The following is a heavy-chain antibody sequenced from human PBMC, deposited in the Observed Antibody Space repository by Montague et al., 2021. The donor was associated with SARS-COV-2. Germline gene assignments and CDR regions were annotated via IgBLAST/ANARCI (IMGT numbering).Heavy chain of an antibody. CDR2: IYWNGDK. D-gene: IGHD3-10*01. V-gene: IGHV2-5*01. CDR1: GFSLRSDDEG. CDR3: AHRGMIRGLIFDY. J-gene: IGHJ4*02. Sequence: PALVXPTQTLTLTCTFSGFSLRSDDEGVAWIRQSPGQALEWLAVIYWNGDKRYSPSLQRRLTITKDTSENQVVLTMTNMDPVDTATYYCAHRGMIRGLIFDYWGQGTLVTVSS.